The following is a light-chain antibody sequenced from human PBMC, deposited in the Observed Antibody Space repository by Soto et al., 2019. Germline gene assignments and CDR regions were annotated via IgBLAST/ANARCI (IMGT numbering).Light chain of an antibody. J-gene: IGKJ4*01. Sequence: EIVMTQSPATLSVSPGETATLSCRASQSVSYNLAWYQQKPGQGPRLLIYGAVTRATGIPSRFSGSGSGTDFTLTISSLQSEDFAVYYCQQYKNWPPLTFGGGTKGEIK. CDR1: QSVSYN. V-gene: IGKV3-15*01. CDR2: GAV. CDR3: QQYKNWPPLT.